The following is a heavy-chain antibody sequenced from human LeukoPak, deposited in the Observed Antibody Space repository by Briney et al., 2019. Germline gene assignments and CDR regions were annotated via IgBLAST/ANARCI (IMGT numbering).Heavy chain of an antibody. CDR2: MDLGRTP. J-gene: IGHJ4*02. Sequence: PSQTLSLASILDAPSIASGCHYCSWIRQHPEKGLQWFRYMDLGRTPHYNPSLTSRLIISLDTSKSQFSLELSAVTAADTAMYYCAPRSARPEGYCDYWGKGILVTVSS. CDR1: APSIASGCHY. V-gene: IGHV4-31*03. D-gene: IGHD3-10*01. CDR3: APRSARPEGYCDY.